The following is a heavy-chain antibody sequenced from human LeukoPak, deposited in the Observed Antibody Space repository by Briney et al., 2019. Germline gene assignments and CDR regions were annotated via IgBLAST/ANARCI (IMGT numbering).Heavy chain of an antibody. CDR2: IYYSGST. V-gene: IGHV4-59*01. CDR1: GGSISSYY. J-gene: IGHJ4*02. D-gene: IGHD3-22*01. Sequence: PSETLSLTCTVSGGSISSYYWSWIRQPPGKGLEWIGYIYYSGSTNYNPSLKSRVTISVDTSKNQFSLKLSSVTAADTAVYYCARGGWVVISHFDYWGQGTLVTVSS. CDR3: ARGGWVVISHFDY.